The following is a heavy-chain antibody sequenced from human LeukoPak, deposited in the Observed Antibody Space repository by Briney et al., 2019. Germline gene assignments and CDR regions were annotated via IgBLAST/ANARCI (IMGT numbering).Heavy chain of an antibody. D-gene: IGHD2-2*01. CDR1: TFAFTNYA. J-gene: IGHJ4*02. V-gene: IGHV3-48*01. CDR2: ISSTSSTI. CDR3: ARPTYCSSASCYLHSDY. Sequence: AGGSLRLSCAASTFAFTNYAMNWVRQAPGKGLEWVSYISSTSSTIYYVDSVKGRFIISRDNAKNSLYLQMNSLRAEDTAVYYCARPTYCSSASCYLHSDYWGRGTLVTVSS.